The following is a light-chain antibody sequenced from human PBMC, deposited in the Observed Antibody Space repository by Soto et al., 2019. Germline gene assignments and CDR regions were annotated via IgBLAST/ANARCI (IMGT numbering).Light chain of an antibody. V-gene: IGKV1-39*01. CDR3: QQSDSTPYT. J-gene: IGKJ2*01. Sequence: DIQMTQSPSSLSASVGDRVTITCRASQTISTYLNWYQQKPGKAPRLRIYDASSLLSGVPSRFSGSGSGTDFTLTIVSLQPEDFSTYYCQQSDSTPYTFGQGTKVEI. CDR2: DAS. CDR1: QTISTY.